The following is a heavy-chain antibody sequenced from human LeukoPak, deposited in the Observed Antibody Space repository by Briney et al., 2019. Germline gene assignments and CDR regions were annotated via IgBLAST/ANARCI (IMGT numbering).Heavy chain of an antibody. D-gene: IGHD6-19*01. Sequence: TGGSLRLSCAASGFTFSCYGMHWVRQAPGKGLEWVAAVWNDGSFKYYGDSVKGLFTISRDNSKNTLFLQMNSLRVEDTAIYYCARESGSGWFIDYWGQGTLVSVSS. CDR3: ARESGSGWFIDY. J-gene: IGHJ4*02. V-gene: IGHV3-33*01. CDR1: GFTFSCYG. CDR2: VWNDGSFK.